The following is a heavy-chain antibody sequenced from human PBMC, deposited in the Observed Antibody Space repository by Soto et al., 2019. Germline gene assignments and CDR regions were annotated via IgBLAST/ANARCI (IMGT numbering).Heavy chain of an antibody. V-gene: IGHV3-21*01. D-gene: IGHD5-12*01. CDR2: ISSSSSYI. Sequence: GGSLRLSCAASGFTFSSYSMNWVRQAPGKGLEWVSSISSSSSYIYYADSVKGRFTISRDNAKNSLYLQMNSLRAEDTAVYYCARDRWASSYPGMDVWGQGTTVTVSS. J-gene: IGHJ6*02. CDR3: ARDRWASSYPGMDV. CDR1: GFTFSSYS.